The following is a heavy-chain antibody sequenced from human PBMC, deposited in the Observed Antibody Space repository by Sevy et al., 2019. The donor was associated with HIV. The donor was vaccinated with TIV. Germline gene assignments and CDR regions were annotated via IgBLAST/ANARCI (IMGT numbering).Heavy chain of an antibody. V-gene: IGHV1-2*02. CDR1: GYTFTGYY. J-gene: IGHJ5*02. Sequence: ASVKVSCKASGYTFTGYYMHWVRQAPGQGLEWMGWINPNSGGTNYARKFQGRVTMTRDTSISTAYMELGRLGSDDTAVYDCARDGGLGFGVGTRKNWFDAWGQGTLVTVSS. D-gene: IGHD3-10*01. CDR3: ARDGGLGFGVGTRKNWFDA. CDR2: INPNSGGT.